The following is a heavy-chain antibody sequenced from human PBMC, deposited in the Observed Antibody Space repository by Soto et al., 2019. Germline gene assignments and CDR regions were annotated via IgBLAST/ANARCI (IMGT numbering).Heavy chain of an antibody. CDR3: ARASHYGEATLYYYYGMDV. Sequence: QVQLVQSGAEVKKPGASVKVSCKASGYTFTSYGISWVRQAPGQGLEWMGWISAYNGNTNYAQKLQGRVTMTTDTSASTAYMEVRSLGSDDTAVYYCARASHYGEATLYYYYGMDVWGQGTTVTVSS. J-gene: IGHJ6*02. CDR1: GYTFTSYG. D-gene: IGHD3-10*01. V-gene: IGHV1-18*01. CDR2: ISAYNGNT.